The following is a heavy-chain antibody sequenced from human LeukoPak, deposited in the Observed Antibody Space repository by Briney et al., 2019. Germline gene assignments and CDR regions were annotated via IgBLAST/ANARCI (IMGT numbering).Heavy chain of an antibody. CDR2: ISSSSSYI. Sequence: GGSLRLSCAASGFTFSSYSMNWVRQAPGKGLEWVSSISSSSSYIYYADSVKGRFTISRDNAKNSLYLQMNSLRAEDTAVYYCARATSPSVYDFWSGYYPFEYWGQGTLVTVSS. CDR3: ARATSPSVYDFWSGYYPFEY. D-gene: IGHD3-3*01. CDR1: GFTFSSYS. J-gene: IGHJ4*02. V-gene: IGHV3-21*01.